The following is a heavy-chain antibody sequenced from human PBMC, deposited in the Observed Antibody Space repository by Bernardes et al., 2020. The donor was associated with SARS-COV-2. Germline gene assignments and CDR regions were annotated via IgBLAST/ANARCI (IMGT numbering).Heavy chain of an antibody. J-gene: IGHJ3*02. CDR2: ISDDSFKV. CDR3: ATWDPRGYIYETGDIFDI. D-gene: IGHD5-18*01. V-gene: IGHV3-48*01. CDR1: EFTSSSYN. Sequence: SLRLSCAASEFTSSSYNMNWVRQAPGRGLEWVAYISDDSFKVYYADSVKGRFTVSRDNVNNLLFLQMNSLRIKDTALYYCATWDPRGYIYETGDIFDIWGHGTMVTVSS.